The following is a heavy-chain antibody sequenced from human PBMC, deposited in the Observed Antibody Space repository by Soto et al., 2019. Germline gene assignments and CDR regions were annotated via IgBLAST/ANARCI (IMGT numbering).Heavy chain of an antibody. V-gene: IGHV1-69*01. J-gene: IGHJ4*02. D-gene: IGHD6-19*01. Sequence: QVQLVQSGAEVKKPGSSVKVSCKASGGTFSSYAISWVRQAPGQGLEWMGGIIPIFGTANYAQKFQGRVTITADESTSTAYMELSSLRSEDTAVYYCVRSGPLSPDSSGWYWFDYWGQGTLVTVSS. CDR1: GGTFSSYA. CDR3: VRSGPLSPDSSGWYWFDY. CDR2: IIPIFGTA.